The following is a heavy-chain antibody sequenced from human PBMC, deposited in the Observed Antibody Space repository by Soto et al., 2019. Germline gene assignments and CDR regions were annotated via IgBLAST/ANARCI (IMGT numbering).Heavy chain of an antibody. V-gene: IGHV3-48*01. CDR2: ISSSSSTI. J-gene: IGHJ5*02. CDR3: AKGIGYQLLSWFDP. D-gene: IGHD2-2*01. Sequence: GSLRLSCAASGFTFSTYSMNWVRQAPGKGLEWVSYISSSSSTIFYTDSVKGRFTVSRDNAKNSLYLQMNSLGAEDTAVYYCAKGIGYQLLSWFDPWGQGTLVTVSS. CDR1: GFTFSTYS.